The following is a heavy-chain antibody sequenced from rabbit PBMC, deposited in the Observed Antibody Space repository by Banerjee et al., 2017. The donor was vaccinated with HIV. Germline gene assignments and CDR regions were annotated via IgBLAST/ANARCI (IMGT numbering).Heavy chain of an antibody. CDR1: GFDFNSNA. Sequence: QSLEESGGGLVQPEGSLTLTCTASGFDFNSNAMSWVRQAPGKGLEWIACIYLDYYGIDYASWAKGRFTISKTSSTTVTLQMTSLTAADTATYFCAREDYSRGYGGYFGEFNLWGPGTLVTVS. J-gene: IGHJ4*01. CDR3: AREDYSRGYGGYFGEFNL. CDR2: IYLDYYGI. D-gene: IGHD6-1*01. V-gene: IGHV1S40*01.